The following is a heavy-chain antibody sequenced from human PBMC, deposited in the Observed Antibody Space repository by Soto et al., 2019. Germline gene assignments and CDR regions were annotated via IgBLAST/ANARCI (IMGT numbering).Heavy chain of an antibody. Sequence: PGGSLRLSCAASGFPFGNYAMRWVRQAPGKGLEWISGISGGGHGTNYADSVKGRFTISRDNSRNTLYLQMNSLRVEDTAVYYCAKDPRLQLGFWGQGTLVTVSS. V-gene: IGHV3-23*01. CDR1: GFPFGNYA. CDR3: AKDPRLQLGF. D-gene: IGHD1-1*01. CDR2: ISGGGHGT. J-gene: IGHJ4*02.